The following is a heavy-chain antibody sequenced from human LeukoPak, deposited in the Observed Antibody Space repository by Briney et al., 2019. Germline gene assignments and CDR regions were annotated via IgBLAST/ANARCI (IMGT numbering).Heavy chain of an antibody. Sequence: ASVKVSCKASGYSLTGYFMQSVRQAPGQGLEWMGWINPNSGDTNYAQKFQGRVTMTRDTSTSTAYMELSRLTSDDAAVNYCARRLYYAIDVWGQGTTVTVSS. J-gene: IGHJ6*02. CDR2: INPNSGDT. CDR1: GYSLTGYF. V-gene: IGHV1-2*02. CDR3: ARRLYYAIDV. D-gene: IGHD3-16*01.